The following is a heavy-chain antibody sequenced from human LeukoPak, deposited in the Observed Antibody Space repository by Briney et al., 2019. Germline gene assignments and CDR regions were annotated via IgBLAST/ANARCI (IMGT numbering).Heavy chain of an antibody. CDR1: GVSISSSNSY. CDR3: ARQTGSGLFILP. V-gene: IGHV4-39*01. J-gene: IGHJ4*02. CDR2: IYYSGNT. D-gene: IGHD3/OR15-3a*01. Sequence: PSETLSLTCTVSGVSISSSNSYWGWIRQPPGKGLEWIGSIYYSGNTYYNASLKSQVSISINTSKNQFSLRLTSVTAADTAVYYCARQTGSGLFILPGGQGTLVTVSS.